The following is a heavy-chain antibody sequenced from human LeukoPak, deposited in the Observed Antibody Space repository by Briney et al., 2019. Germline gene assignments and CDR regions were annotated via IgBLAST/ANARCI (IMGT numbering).Heavy chain of an antibody. CDR2: IKQDGSEI. V-gene: IGHV3-7*01. J-gene: IGHJ4*02. CDR1: GFTFSNYW. D-gene: IGHD6-13*01. CDR3: ARIGYRSSSFDY. Sequence: PGGSLRFSCAASGFTFSNYWMSWVRQAPGKGLEWVANIKQDGSEIDYVDSMKGRFTISRDNAKNSLFLQVNSLRAEDTAVYFCARIGYRSSSFDYWGQGTLVTVSS.